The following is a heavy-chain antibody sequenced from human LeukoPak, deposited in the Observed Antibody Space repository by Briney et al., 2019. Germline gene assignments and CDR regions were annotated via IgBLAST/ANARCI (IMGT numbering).Heavy chain of an antibody. CDR1: GFTLSDYY. CDR3: ARDGSSWSFDY. J-gene: IGHJ4*02. CDR2: ITSSGSAI. D-gene: IGHD6-13*01. V-gene: IGHV3-11*01. Sequence: GRSLRLSCAASGFTLSDYYMSWIRQAPGQGLEWVSYITSSGSAIFYADSVKGRFTISRDNAKNSLYLQMNSLRAEDTAVYYCARDGSSWSFDYWGQGTLVTVSS.